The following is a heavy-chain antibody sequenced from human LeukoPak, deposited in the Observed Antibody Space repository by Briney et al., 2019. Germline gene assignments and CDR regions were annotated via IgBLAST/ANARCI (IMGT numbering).Heavy chain of an antibody. V-gene: IGHV3-30*04. Sequence: GGSLRLSCAASGFTFSSYAMHWVRQAPGKGLEWVAVISYDGSNKYYADSVKGRFTISRDNSKNTLYLQMNSLRTEDTALYYCAKTGYSGSAYGTWYFDYWGQGTLVTVSS. D-gene: IGHD6-13*01. CDR1: GFTFSSYA. J-gene: IGHJ4*02. CDR2: ISYDGSNK. CDR3: AKTGYSGSAYGTWYFDY.